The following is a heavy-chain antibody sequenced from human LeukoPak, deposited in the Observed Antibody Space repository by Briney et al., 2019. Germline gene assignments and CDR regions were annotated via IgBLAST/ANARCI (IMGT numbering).Heavy chain of an antibody. D-gene: IGHD2-2*01. J-gene: IGHJ6*04. V-gene: IGHV3-15*01. CDR2: IKRKTDGGTT. CDR3: TTAFFGCTSTSCYEAYYYYGMDV. CDR1: GFTFSNAW. Sequence: GGSLRLSCAASVSGFTFSNAWMSWVRQGPGKGLEWVDHIKRKTDGGTTDYGAPVKGRFTISRDDSKNTLYLQMNSLKTEDTAVYYCTTAFFGCTSTSCYEAYYYYGMDVWGKGTTVTVSS.